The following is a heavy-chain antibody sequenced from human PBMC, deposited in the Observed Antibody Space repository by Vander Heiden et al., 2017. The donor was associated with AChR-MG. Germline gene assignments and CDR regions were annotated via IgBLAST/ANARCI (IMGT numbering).Heavy chain of an antibody. Sequence: EVQLVESGGGLVKPGGSLRLSCAASGFPFSSYSMNWVRQAPGKGLEWVSSISSSSSYIYYADSVKGRFTISRDNAKNSLYLQMNSLRAEDTAVYYCASAAEDCSSTSCYTGWGQGTLVTVSS. V-gene: IGHV3-21*01. J-gene: IGHJ4*02. D-gene: IGHD2-2*02. CDR1: GFPFSSYS. CDR3: ASAAEDCSSTSCYTG. CDR2: ISSSSSYI.